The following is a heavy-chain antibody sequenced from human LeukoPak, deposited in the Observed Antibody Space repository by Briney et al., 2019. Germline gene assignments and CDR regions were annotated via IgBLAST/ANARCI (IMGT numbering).Heavy chain of an antibody. CDR2: MNPNSANT. J-gene: IGHJ6*02. CDR3: ATSAYFGASPPTVGMDV. Sequence: ASVKVPCKASGYTFTNYDINWVRQATGQGLEWMGWMNPNSANTGYSQKFQGRVTFTRDTSISTAYMELSSLRSEDTAVYYCATSAYFGASPPTVGMDVWGQGTTVTVSS. CDR1: GYTFTNYD. D-gene: IGHD3-10*01. V-gene: IGHV1-8*03.